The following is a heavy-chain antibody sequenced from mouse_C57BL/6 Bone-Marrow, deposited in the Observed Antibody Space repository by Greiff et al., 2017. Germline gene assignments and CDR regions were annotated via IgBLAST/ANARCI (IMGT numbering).Heavy chain of an antibody. Sequence: VQLQQPGAELVKPGASVKMSCKASGYTFTSYWLTWVKQRPGQGLEWIGDIYPGSGSTNYNEKFKSKATLTVDTSSSTAYMQLSSLTAEDSAVYYCARDGNYAMDYWGQGTSVTVSS. V-gene: IGHV1-55*01. CDR1: GYTFTSYW. CDR3: ARDGNYAMDY. CDR2: IYPGSGST. J-gene: IGHJ4*01. D-gene: IGHD2-1*01.